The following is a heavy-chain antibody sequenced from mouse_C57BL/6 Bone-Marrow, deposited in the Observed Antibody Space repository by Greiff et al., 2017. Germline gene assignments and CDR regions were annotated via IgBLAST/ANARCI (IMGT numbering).Heavy chain of an antibody. D-gene: IGHD2-5*01. J-gene: IGHJ3*01. CDR3: AREPVYSNYPAWFAY. CDR1: GFTFSSYA. CDR2: ISDGGSYT. Sequence: EVKLVESGGGLVKPGGSLKLSCAASGFTFSSYAMSWVRQTPEKRLEWVATISDGGSYTYYPDNVKGRFTISRDNAKNNLYLQMSHLKSEDTAMYYCAREPVYSNYPAWFAYWGQGTLVTVSA. V-gene: IGHV5-4*01.